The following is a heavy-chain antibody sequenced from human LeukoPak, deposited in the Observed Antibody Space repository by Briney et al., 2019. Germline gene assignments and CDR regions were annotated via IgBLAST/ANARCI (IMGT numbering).Heavy chain of an antibody. CDR1: GXTVSSNY. D-gene: IGHD5-24*01. Sequence: GGSLRLSCAVSGXTVSSNYMSWVRQAPGKGLEWVSIIYAGGNTYFTDSVKGRFIISRDNSKNTVYLQMNSLRAEDTAVYYCAREDGSSSYFDYWGQGALVTVSS. CDR2: IYAGGNT. CDR3: AREDGSSSYFDY. J-gene: IGHJ4*02. V-gene: IGHV3-66*01.